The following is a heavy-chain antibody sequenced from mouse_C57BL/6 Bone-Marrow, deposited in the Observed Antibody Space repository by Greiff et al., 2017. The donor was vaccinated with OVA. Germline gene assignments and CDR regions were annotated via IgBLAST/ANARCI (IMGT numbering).Heavy chain of an antibody. Sequence: QVQLKESGPGLVQPSQSLSITCTVSGFSFTSYGVHWVRQPPGKGLEWLGVIWSGGSTDYNAAFISRLSISKDNSKSQVFFKMNSLQADDTAIYYCAKNPHSITTVDEGDAMDYWGQGTSVTVSS. CDR2: IWSGGST. CDR1: GFSFTSYG. V-gene: IGHV2-4*01. D-gene: IGHD1-1*01. J-gene: IGHJ4*01. CDR3: AKNPHSITTVDEGDAMDY.